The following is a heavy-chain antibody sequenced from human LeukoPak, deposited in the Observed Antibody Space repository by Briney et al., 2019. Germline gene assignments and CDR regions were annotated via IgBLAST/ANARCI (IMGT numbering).Heavy chain of an antibody. Sequence: SETLSLTCAVSGYSIRSGHYWGWLRQPPGKGLEWIGNIYHSGNTFYNPSLKSRVTISVDPSKNQFSLKLSSVTAADTAVYYCARHPPRDGSAFDYWGQGTLVTVSS. CDR1: GYSIRSGHY. V-gene: IGHV4-38-2*01. CDR3: ARHPPRDGSAFDY. CDR2: IYHSGNT. J-gene: IGHJ4*02.